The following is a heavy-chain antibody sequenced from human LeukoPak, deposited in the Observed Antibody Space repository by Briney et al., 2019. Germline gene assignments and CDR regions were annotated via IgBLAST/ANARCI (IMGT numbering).Heavy chain of an antibody. D-gene: IGHD4-17*01. J-gene: IGHJ1*01. CDR2: IVVGSGNT. Sequence: SVKVSCKASGFTFTSSAVQWVRQARGQRLEWIGRIVVGSGNTNYAQKFQERVTITRDMSTSTAYMELSSLRSEDTAVYYCAAVSTVTTAEYFQHWGQGSLVTVSS. CDR3: AAVSTVTTAEYFQH. V-gene: IGHV1-58*01. CDR1: GFTFTSSA.